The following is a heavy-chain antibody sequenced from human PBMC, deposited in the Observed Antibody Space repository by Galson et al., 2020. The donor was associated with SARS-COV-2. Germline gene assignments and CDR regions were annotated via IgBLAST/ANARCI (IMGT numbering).Heavy chain of an antibody. D-gene: IGHD6-13*01. Sequence: ASETLSLTCTVSGGSISSGGYYWSWIRQHPGKGLEWIGYIYYSGSTYYNPSLKIRVTISVDTSKNQFSLKLSSVTAADTAVYYCARDREKQLVVYYYYYGMDVWGQGTTVTVSS. CDR3: ARDREKQLVVYYYYYGMDV. CDR1: GGSISSGGYY. J-gene: IGHJ6*02. V-gene: IGHV4-31*03. CDR2: IYYSGST.